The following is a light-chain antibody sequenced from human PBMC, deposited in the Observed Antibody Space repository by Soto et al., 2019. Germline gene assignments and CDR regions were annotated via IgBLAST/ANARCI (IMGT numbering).Light chain of an antibody. J-gene: IGKJ2*01. Sequence: DGVMTQSPVSLCVTPGESAFISCRASQRLLQSNGHNYVDWYLQKRGQSTQLLIYLGSRRASVVPDRYSGSGSGTDFTLKISRMEAEDVGVYYCMQVPQTPPYVLGQGTKVQIK. CDR3: MQVPQTPPYV. V-gene: IGKV2-28*01. CDR2: LGS. CDR1: QRLLQSNGHNY.